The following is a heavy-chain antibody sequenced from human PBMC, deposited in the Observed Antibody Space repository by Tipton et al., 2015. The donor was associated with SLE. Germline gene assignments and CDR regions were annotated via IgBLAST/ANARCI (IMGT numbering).Heavy chain of an antibody. Sequence: TLSLTCSVSGYSISSGGYYWSWIRQSPGKGLEWIGYISYSGSTNYNSSLKSRLTISVDTSKNQFSLKLSSVTAADTAVYYCARDVGGYNTGWFPYYFDYWGQGTLVTVSS. V-gene: IGHV4-31*03. CDR2: ISYSGST. J-gene: IGHJ4*02. CDR1: GYSISSGGYY. D-gene: IGHD2-8*02. CDR3: ARDVGGYNTGWFPYYFDY.